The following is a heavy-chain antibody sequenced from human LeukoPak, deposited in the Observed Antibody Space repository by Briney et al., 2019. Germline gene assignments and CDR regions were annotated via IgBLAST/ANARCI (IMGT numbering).Heavy chain of an antibody. CDR3: ARAKGSYYYGMDV. V-gene: IGHV3-7*01. J-gene: IGHJ6*02. CDR2: IKQDGSEK. Sequence: GGSLRLSCAASGFAFSSYWMSWVRQAPGKGLEWVANIKQDGSEKYYVDSVKGRFTISRDNAKNSLYLQMNSLRAEDTAVYYCARAKGSYYYGMDVWGQGTTVTVSS. CDR1: GFAFSSYW.